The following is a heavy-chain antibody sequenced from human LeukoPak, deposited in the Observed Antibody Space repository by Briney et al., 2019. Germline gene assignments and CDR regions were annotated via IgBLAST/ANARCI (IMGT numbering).Heavy chain of an antibody. V-gene: IGHV3-11*01. CDR3: ARDRDSGSYYEYYFDY. Sequence: GRSLRLSCAASGFTFSRYAMRWIRQAPGKGLEWVSYISSSGSTIYYADSVKGRFTISRDNAKNSLYLQMNSLRAEDTAVYYCARDRDSGSYYEYYFDYWGQGTLVTVSS. D-gene: IGHD1-26*01. J-gene: IGHJ4*02. CDR2: ISSSGSTI. CDR1: GFTFSRYA.